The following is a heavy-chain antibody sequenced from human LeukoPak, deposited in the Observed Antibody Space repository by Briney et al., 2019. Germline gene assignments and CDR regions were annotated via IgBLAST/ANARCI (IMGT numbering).Heavy chain of an antibody. V-gene: IGHV3-23*01. CDR1: GFTFSSYA. CDR2: FSGSGGNT. D-gene: IGHD3-16*01. J-gene: IGHJ4*02. Sequence: GGSLRLSCAASGFTFSSYAMSWARQAPGKGLEWVSTFSGSGGNTYYEDSVKGRFTISRDNSKNTLYLQMNSLRSEDTAVYYCARDNDSRDPPHFDYWGQGTLVTVSS. CDR3: ARDNDSRDPPHFDY.